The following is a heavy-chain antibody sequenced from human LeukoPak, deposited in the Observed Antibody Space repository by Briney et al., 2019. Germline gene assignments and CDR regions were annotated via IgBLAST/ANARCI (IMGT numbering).Heavy chain of an antibody. CDR1: GGSISSSSYY. J-gene: IGHJ6*03. CDR2: INHSGST. D-gene: IGHD3-10*01. Sequence: SETLSLTCTVSGGSISSSSYYWGWIRQPPGKGLEWIGEINHSGSTNYNPSLKSRVTISVDTSKNQFSLKLSSVTAADTAVYYCARGISYYYYMDVWGKGTTVTVSS. CDR3: ARGISYYYYMDV. V-gene: IGHV4-39*07.